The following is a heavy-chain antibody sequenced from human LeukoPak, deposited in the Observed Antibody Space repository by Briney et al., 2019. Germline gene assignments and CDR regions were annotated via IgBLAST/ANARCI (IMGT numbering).Heavy chain of an antibody. Sequence: ASVKVSCKASGYTFTCYYMHWVRQAPGQGLEWMGRINPSGGSTSYVRNFQGRVTMTRDMSTSTVYMDLTGLRSEDTAVYYCAKRDIVLMVYAEFDYWGQGTLVTVSS. CDR3: AKRDIVLMVYAEFDY. CDR1: GYTFTCYY. CDR2: INPSGGST. V-gene: IGHV1-46*01. D-gene: IGHD2-8*01. J-gene: IGHJ4*02.